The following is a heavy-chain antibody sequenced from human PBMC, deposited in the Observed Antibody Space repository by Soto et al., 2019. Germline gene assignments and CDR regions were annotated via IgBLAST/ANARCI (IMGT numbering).Heavy chain of an antibody. CDR3: ARELGEDTAMATYYYYGMDV. CDR2: ISYDGSNK. CDR1: GFTFSSYA. J-gene: IGHJ6*02. D-gene: IGHD5-18*01. Sequence: LRLSCAASGFTFSSYAMHWVRQAPGKGLEWVAVISYDGSNKYYADSVKGRFTISRDNSKNTLFLQMNSLRAEDTAVYYCARELGEDTAMATYYYYGMDVWGQGTTVTVSS. V-gene: IGHV3-30-3*01.